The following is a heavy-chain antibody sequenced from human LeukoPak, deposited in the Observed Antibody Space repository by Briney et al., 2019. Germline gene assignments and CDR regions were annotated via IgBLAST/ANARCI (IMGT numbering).Heavy chain of an antibody. CDR2: IIPIFGTA. Sequence: GASVKVSCKASGGTFSSYAISWVRQAPGQGLEWMGGIIPIFGTANYAQKFQGRVTITTDESTSTAYMELSSLRSEDTAVYYCARDLFTSVGDYSAYDYVNYYGMDVWGQGTTVTVSS. V-gene: IGHV1-69*05. J-gene: IGHJ6*02. D-gene: IGHD5-12*01. CDR3: ARDLFTSVGDYSAYDYVNYYGMDV. CDR1: GGTFSSYA.